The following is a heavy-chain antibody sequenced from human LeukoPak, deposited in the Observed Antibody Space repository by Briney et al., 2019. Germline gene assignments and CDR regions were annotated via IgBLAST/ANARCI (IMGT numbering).Heavy chain of an antibody. CDR2: ISSGGHST. V-gene: IGHV3-23*01. CDR1: GFTFDDYG. Sequence: GGSLRLSCAASGFTFDDYGMSWVRQAPGKGLEWVSSISSGGHSTYYAGSVKGRFTISRDNSKNALYLQMNSLRAEDTAVYYCAKGAGQWLVPSEYFQYWGQGTLVTVSS. CDR3: AKGAGQWLVPSEYFQY. J-gene: IGHJ1*01. D-gene: IGHD6-19*01.